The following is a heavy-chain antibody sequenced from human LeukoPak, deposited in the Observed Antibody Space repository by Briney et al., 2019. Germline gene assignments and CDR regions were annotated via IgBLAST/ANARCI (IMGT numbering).Heavy chain of an antibody. CDR1: GFTFSNYG. CDR2: MRFVGTHQ. D-gene: IGHD3-3*01. Sequence: GRSLRLSCTASGFTFSNYGMHWVRQAPGKGLEWVAFMRFVGTHQSYAYSMNCRFTISRDNSNNTVYLQIYSLTPDDTAVYFCSKTSLSDSSGHYYYMDVWGKGTTVTISS. CDR3: SKTSLSDSSGHYYYMDV. V-gene: IGHV3-30*02. J-gene: IGHJ6*03.